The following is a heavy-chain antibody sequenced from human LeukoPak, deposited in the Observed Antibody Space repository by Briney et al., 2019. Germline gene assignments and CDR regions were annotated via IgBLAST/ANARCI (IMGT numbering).Heavy chain of an antibody. D-gene: IGHD7-27*01. CDR3: ARRDWGQYYFDY. V-gene: IGHV4-39*01. J-gene: IGHJ4*02. CDR2: IYYSGST. CDR1: GGSISSSTYY. Sequence: PSETLSLTCTVSGGSISSSTYYWGWIRQPPGKGLEWIGSIYYSGSTYYNPSLKSRVTISVDTSKNQISLKLSSVTAADTAVYYCARRDWGQYYFDYWGQGTLVTVSS.